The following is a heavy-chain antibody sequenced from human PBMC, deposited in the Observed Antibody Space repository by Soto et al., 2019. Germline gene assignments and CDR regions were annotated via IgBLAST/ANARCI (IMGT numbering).Heavy chain of an antibody. CDR1: GFSFSSFA. CDR3: AKDPNYDFWSGFSAVYFDY. Sequence: EVHLLQSGGGLVQPGGSLRLSCAASGFSFSSFALSWVRQSPGKGLEWVAAVSGRGGDTYYANSVKGRLTISRDNSQNTLFLQMNSLRDEDSAIYYCAKDPNYDFWSGFSAVYFDYWGQGTLVTVSS. J-gene: IGHJ4*02. CDR2: VSGRGGDT. V-gene: IGHV3-23*01. D-gene: IGHD3-3*01.